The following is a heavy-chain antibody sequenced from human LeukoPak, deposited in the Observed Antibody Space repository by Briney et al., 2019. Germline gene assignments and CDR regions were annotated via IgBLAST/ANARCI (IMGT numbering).Heavy chain of an antibody. V-gene: IGHV6-1*01. D-gene: IGHD6-13*01. CDR2: TYYKSKWYS. CDR3: AREAAGIGRYWFDP. J-gene: IGHJ5*02. CDR1: GDNIFSESAA. Sequence: SQTLSLTCAISGDNIFSESAAWNWIRQSPSRGLEWLGRTYYKSKWYSDYAVSVKGRITINSDTSRNQFSLQLNFLTPEDTAVYYCAREAAGIGRYWFDPWGQGTLVTVSS.